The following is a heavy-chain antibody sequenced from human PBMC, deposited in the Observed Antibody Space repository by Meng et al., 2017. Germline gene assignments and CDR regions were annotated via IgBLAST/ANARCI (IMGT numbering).Heavy chain of an antibody. CDR1: GGTCSSYA. CDR2: IIPIFGTA. Sequence: LVPSWGGVKEPGSSVKVSCKAAGGTCSSYAISWVRQAPGQGLEWMGGIIPIFGTANYAQKFQGRVTITADESTSTAYMELSSLRSEDTAVYYCAREGPCGGDCSGFDYWGQGTLVTVSS. J-gene: IGHJ4*02. D-gene: IGHD2-21*02. V-gene: IGHV1-69*01. CDR3: AREGPCGGDCSGFDY.